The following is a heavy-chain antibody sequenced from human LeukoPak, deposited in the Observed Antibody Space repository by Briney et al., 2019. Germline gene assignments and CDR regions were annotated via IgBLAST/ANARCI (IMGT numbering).Heavy chain of an antibody. CDR1: GYTFTSYY. CDR3: ARAHLHYGDSIHNLDY. V-gene: IGHV1-46*01. J-gene: IGHJ4*02. CDR2: IHPSGGST. Sequence: ASVKVSCKASGYTFTSYYMHWVRQAPGQGLEWMGIIHPSGGSTSYAQKFQGIITMTRDTSTSTVYMELSSLRSEDTAVYSCARAHLHYGDSIHNLDYWGKGTLVAVSS. D-gene: IGHD4-17*01.